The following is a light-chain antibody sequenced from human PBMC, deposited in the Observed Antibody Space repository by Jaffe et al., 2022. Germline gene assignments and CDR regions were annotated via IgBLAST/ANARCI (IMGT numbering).Light chain of an antibody. Sequence: DIQMTQSPSTLSASVGDRVTITCRASQSISTWLAWYQQKPGKAPKLLIYKASNLQTGVPLRFSGSGSGTEFTLTISSLQPDDCATYYCQQYNNYPLTFGGGTKVEI. CDR2: KAS. CDR3: QQYNNYPLT. V-gene: IGKV1-5*03. CDR1: QSISTW. J-gene: IGKJ4*01.